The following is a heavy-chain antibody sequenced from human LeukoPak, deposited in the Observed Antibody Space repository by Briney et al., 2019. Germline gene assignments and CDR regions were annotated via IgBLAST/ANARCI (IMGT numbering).Heavy chain of an antibody. V-gene: IGHV3-23*01. CDR1: GFSFKDYA. CDR3: TKDGGLLLTSDYVWGPDY. CDR2: ITAKTSSA. D-gene: IGHD3-10*02. Sequence: GGSLRLSCATSGFSFKDYAMTWVRQAPGKGLEWDSSITAKTSSAYYADSVRGRFTVSRDNSKNTLVLQMNSLRAEDTATYYCTKDGGLLLTSDYVWGPDYCGQGTLVAVSS. J-gene: IGHJ4*02.